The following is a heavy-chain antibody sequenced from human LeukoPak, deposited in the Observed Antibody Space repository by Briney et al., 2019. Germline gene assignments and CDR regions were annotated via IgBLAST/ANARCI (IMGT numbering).Heavy chain of an antibody. J-gene: IGHJ4*02. CDR1: GFTFSSYD. D-gene: IGHD6-6*01. CDR3: TKDHSSGLPGVLDY. Sequence: GGSLRLSCAASGFTFSSYDMHWVRQAPVKGLEWVAFTRYDGSYKYYADSVKGRFIISRDNSKNTLYLQMNSLRAEDTAVYYCTKDHSSGLPGVLDYWGQGTLVTVSS. CDR2: TRYDGSYK. V-gene: IGHV3-30*02.